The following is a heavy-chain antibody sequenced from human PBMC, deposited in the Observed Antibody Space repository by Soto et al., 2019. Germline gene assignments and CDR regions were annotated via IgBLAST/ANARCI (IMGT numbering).Heavy chain of an antibody. J-gene: IGHJ6*03. CDR2: VHSSGST. Sequence: PSETLSLTCTVSGASISSYYWSWNRQPPGKGLEWIGYVHSSGSTNYNPSLKSRLTISMDTSKSQFSLTLSSVTAADSAVYYCARHNIATAGSYSYHYMDVWGKGTTVTVSS. CDR1: GASISSYY. D-gene: IGHD6-13*01. CDR3: ARHNIATAGSYSYHYMDV. V-gene: IGHV4-59*08.